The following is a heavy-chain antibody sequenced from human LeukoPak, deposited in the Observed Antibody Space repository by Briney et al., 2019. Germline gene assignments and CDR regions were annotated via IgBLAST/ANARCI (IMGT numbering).Heavy chain of an antibody. V-gene: IGHV1-2*02. CDR1: RHTFTGYY. CDR3: ASPDYYGSGSYKFDP. J-gene: IGHJ5*02. CDR2: INPNNGAT. D-gene: IGHD3-10*01. Sequence: GASVKVSCKASRHTFTGYYMHWVRQAPGQGLEWMGWINPNNGATEYSQKFKGRVSMTSDTSISTAFMELSGLTSDDTAVYYCASPDYYGSGSYKFDPWGQGTLVTVSS.